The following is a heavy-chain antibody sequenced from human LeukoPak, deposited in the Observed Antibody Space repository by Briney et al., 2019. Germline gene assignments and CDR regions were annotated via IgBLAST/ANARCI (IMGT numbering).Heavy chain of an antibody. Sequence: MSSETLSLTCTVSGGSISSYYWSWIRQPPGKGLEWIGYIYYSGSTNYNPSLKSRVTISVDTSKNQFSLKLSSVTAADTAVYYCAREARGWYYDSSGYYRDWGQGTLVTVSS. D-gene: IGHD3-22*01. J-gene: IGHJ4*02. V-gene: IGHV4-59*12. CDR3: AREARGWYYDSSGYYRD. CDR2: IYYSGST. CDR1: GGSISSYY.